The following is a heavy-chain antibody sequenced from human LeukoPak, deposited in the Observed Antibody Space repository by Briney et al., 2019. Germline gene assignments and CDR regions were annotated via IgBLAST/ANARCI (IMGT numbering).Heavy chain of an antibody. J-gene: IGHJ4*02. V-gene: IGHV3-48*01. Sequence: GGSLRLSCAASGFTFSDYSMNWVRQAPGKGLEWISYIGIDSGNTNYADSVKGRFTISGDKAKDSLYLQMNSLRVEDTAVYYCARGYKYAFDNWGQGTLVTVSS. CDR1: GFTFSDYS. CDR2: IGIDSGNT. CDR3: ARGYKYAFDN. D-gene: IGHD5-24*01.